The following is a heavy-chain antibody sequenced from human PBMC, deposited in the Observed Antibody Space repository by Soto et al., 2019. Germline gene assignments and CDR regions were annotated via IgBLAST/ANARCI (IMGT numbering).Heavy chain of an antibody. V-gene: IGHV3-23*01. CDR3: AKEGYYDFWSGFLPL. D-gene: IGHD3-3*01. CDR1: GFTCSSYA. Sequence: GGSLRLSCAAPGFTCSSYAMSWVRQAPGKGLEWVSAISGSGGSTYYADSVKGRFTISRDNSKNTLYLQMNSLRAEDTAVYYCAKEGYYDFWSGFLPLWGQGTLVTVSS. J-gene: IGHJ4*02. CDR2: ISGSGGST.